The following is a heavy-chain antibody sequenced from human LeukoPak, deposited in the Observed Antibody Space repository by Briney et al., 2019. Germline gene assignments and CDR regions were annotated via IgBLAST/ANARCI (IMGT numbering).Heavy chain of an antibody. CDR3: ARDPRNVGLAP. Sequence: GGSLRLSCVASGFSLSGYWMYWVRQAPGKGLMYISRNNGDGSTTNYADVVKGRFTMSRDNVKDTLYLQMNSLRVEDTAVYYCARDPRNVGLAPWGQGTLVTVSS. D-gene: IGHD2-15*01. CDR1: GFSLSGYW. J-gene: IGHJ5*02. CDR2: NNGDGSTT. V-gene: IGHV3-74*01.